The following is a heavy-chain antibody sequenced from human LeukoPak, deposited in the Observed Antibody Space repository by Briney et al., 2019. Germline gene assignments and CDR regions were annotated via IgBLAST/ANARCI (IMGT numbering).Heavy chain of an antibody. V-gene: IGHV4-30-4*08. J-gene: IGHJ4*02. Sequence: SETLSLTCTVSGYSISSGYYWGWIRQPPGKGLEWIGYIYYSGSTYYNPSLKSRVTISVDTSKNQFSLKLSSVTAADTAVYYCARETGDWYYFDDWGQGTLVTVSS. CDR2: IYYSGST. D-gene: IGHD7-27*01. CDR3: ARETGDWYYFDD. CDR1: GYSISSGYY.